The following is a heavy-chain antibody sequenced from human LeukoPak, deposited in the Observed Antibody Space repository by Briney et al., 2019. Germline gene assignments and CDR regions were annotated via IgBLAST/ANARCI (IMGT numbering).Heavy chain of an antibody. CDR3: ARGKRQLGNYYFDC. CDR1: GGSISSYY. J-gene: IGHJ4*02. CDR2: IYTSGST. V-gene: IGHV4-4*07. D-gene: IGHD6-13*01. Sequence: SETLSLTCTVSGGSISSYYWSWIRQPAGKGLEWIGRIYTSGSTNYNPSLKSRVTISVDTSKNQFSLKLSSMTAADTAVYYCARGKRQLGNYYFDCWGQGTLVTVSS.